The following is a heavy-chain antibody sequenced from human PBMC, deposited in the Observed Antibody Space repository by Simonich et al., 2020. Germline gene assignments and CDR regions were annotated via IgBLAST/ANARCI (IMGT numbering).Heavy chain of an antibody. Sequence: QVQLQESGPGLVKPSETLSLTCAVSGYSISSGYYWGWIRQPPRKGLEWSGSIYHSGSTYYNPSLNRQVTKAVDTSKNQFSRKLSSVTAADTAVYYCARVGYSNYYYYGMDVWGQGTTVTVSS. CDR1: GYSISSGYY. CDR2: IYHSGST. J-gene: IGHJ6*02. V-gene: IGHV4-38-2*01. CDR3: ARVGYSNYYYYGMDV. D-gene: IGHD6-13*01.